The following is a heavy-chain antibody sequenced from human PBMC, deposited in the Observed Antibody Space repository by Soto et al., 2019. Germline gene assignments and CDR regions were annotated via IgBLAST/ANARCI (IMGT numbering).Heavy chain of an antibody. Sequence: GASVKVSCKASGGTFSSYAISWVRQAPGQGLEWMGGIIPIFGTANYAQKFQGRVTITADKSTSTAYMELSSLRSEDTAVYYCARDYLEMATITTGFDYWGQGTLVTVSS. V-gene: IGHV1-69*06. CDR3: ARDYLEMATITTGFDY. J-gene: IGHJ4*02. CDR2: IIPIFGTA. D-gene: IGHD5-12*01. CDR1: GGTFSSYA.